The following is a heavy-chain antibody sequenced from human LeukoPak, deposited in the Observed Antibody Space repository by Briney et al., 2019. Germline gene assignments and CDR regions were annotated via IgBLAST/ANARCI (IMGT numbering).Heavy chain of an antibody. CDR3: ARGIRSDILTGYPTNHFDY. Sequence: SDTLSLTCAVYGGSFRGYYWSWIRQPPGKGLEWIGQINHSGSTNYNPSLKSRVTISVDTSKNQFSLKLSSVTAADTAVYYCARGIRSDILTGYPTNHFDYWGQGTLVTVSS. CDR1: GGSFRGYY. J-gene: IGHJ4*02. V-gene: IGHV4-34*01. CDR2: INHSGST. D-gene: IGHD3-9*01.